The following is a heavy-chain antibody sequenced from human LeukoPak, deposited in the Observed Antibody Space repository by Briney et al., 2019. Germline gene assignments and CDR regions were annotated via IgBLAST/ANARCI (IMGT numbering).Heavy chain of an antibody. V-gene: IGHV3-7*01. Sequence: GGSLRLSCAASGFTFSSYAMHWVRQAPGKGLEWVANIKQDGSEKYYVDSVKGRFTISRDNAKNSLYLQMNSLRAEDTAVYYCAREGYYYDSSGYDYWGQGTLVTVSS. J-gene: IGHJ4*02. D-gene: IGHD3-22*01. CDR3: AREGYYYDSSGYDY. CDR2: IKQDGSEK. CDR1: GFTFSSYA.